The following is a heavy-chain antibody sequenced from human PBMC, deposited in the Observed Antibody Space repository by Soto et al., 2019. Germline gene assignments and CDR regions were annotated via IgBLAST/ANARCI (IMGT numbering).Heavy chain of an antibody. CDR2: IIPILGIA. CDR1: GSTFSSYT. D-gene: IGHD3-22*01. V-gene: IGHV1-69*08. Sequence: QVQLVQSGAEVKKPGSSVKVSCKASGSTFSSYTISWVRQAPGQGLEWMGRIIPILGIANYAQKFQGRVTITADKSTSTAYMELSSLRSEDTAVYYCARDNYYDSIDYWGQGTLVTVSS. J-gene: IGHJ4*02. CDR3: ARDNYYDSIDY.